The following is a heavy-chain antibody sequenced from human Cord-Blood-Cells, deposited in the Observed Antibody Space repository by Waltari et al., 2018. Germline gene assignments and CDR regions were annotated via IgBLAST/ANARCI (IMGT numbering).Heavy chain of an antibody. J-gene: IGHJ2*01. V-gene: IGHV1-3*01. CDR2: INAGNGNT. CDR1: GYTFTSYA. CDR3: ARPYCSGGSGYWYFDL. Sequence: QVQLVQSGAEVKKPGASAKVSCKASGYTFTSYAMHWVRPAPGQRLEWMGGINAGNGNTKYAQKFQGRVTITRATSASTAYMELSSLRSGDTAVYYCARPYCSGGSGYWYFDLWGRGTLVTVSS. D-gene: IGHD2-15*01.